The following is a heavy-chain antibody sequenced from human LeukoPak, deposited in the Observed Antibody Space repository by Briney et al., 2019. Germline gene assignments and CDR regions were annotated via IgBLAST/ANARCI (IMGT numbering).Heavy chain of an antibody. CDR3: TRGRITFGGVMAYYFDY. Sequence: GGSLRLSCTASGFTFGYYAMSWVRQAPGKGLEWVGFIRSKAYGGTAEYAASVKGRFTISRDDSKSIAYLQMNSLKTEDTAVYYCTRGRITFGGVMAYYFDYWGQGTLVTVSS. CDR1: GFTFGYYA. V-gene: IGHV3-49*04. J-gene: IGHJ4*02. D-gene: IGHD3-16*01. CDR2: IRSKAYGGTA.